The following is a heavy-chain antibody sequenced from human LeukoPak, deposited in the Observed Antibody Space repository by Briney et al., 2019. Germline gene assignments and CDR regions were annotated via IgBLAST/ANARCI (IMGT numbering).Heavy chain of an antibody. J-gene: IGHJ4*02. D-gene: IGHD3-3*01. V-gene: IGHV1-18*01. CDR2: ICSDNGNT. Sequence: ASVRVSCKASGYTFTSYGVSWVRQAPGQGLEWMGWICSDNGNTNYAQKFQGRDTMTTYTSTSTDYWELWNLRADDTAVYYCARDRYYDFWTGYRDLDYWGQGTLVTVSS. CDR1: GYTFTSYG. CDR3: ARDRYYDFWTGYRDLDY.